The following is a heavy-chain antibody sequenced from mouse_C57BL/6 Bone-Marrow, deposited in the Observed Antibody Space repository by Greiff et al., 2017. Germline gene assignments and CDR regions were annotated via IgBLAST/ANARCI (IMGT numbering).Heavy chain of an antibody. CDR2: ISSGSSTI. Sequence: EVMLVESGGGLVKPGGSLKLSCAASGFTFTDYGMHWVRQAPEKGLEWVAYISSGSSTIYYADTVKGRFTISRDNAKNTLFLQMTSLRSEDKAMDYCARRLFAYWGQGTLVTVSA. J-gene: IGHJ3*01. CDR3: ARRLFAY. V-gene: IGHV5-17*01. CDR1: GFTFTDYG.